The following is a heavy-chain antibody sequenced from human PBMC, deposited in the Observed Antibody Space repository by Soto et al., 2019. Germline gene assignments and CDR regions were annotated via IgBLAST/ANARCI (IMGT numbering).Heavy chain of an antibody. CDR3: ARGGYFDSSNYLAY. CDR1: GYTFTPYI. CDR2: INPGNGNT. V-gene: IGHV1-3*01. J-gene: IGHJ4*02. Sequence: ASVQVSCKSSGYTFTPYIIHWVRQAPVPVLEWMGCINPGNGNTKYSPKFQGRVIIERDTSASTAYIELSSLRSEDTAVYYCARGGYFDSSNYLAYWGLGTLVTGSS. D-gene: IGHD3-22*01.